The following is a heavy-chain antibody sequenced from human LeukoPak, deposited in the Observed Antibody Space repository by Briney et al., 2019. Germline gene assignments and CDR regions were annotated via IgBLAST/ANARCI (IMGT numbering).Heavy chain of an antibody. V-gene: IGHV3-23*01. CDR1: GFTVSSNY. J-gene: IGHJ4*02. CDR2: ISGGGSSI. Sequence: PGGSLRLSCAASGFTVSSNYMSWVRQAPGKGLEWVSAISGGGSSIYYADSVKGRFTVSRDNSKNTLFLQMSSLRAEDTAVSYCAKDNRDYFDYWGQGTLVTVSS. D-gene: IGHD3-16*02. CDR3: AKDNRDYFDY.